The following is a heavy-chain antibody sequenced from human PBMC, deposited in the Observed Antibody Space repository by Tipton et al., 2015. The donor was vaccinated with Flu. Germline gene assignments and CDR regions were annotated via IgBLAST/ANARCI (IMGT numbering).Heavy chain of an antibody. V-gene: IGHV5-51*01. CDR2: IYPGDSNT. J-gene: IGHJ4*02. CDR1: GYTFTSYN. D-gene: IGHD5-12*01. CDR3: ARGATRRPFSGYDYTGY. Sequence: QSGPEVKKPGASVRISCKASGYTFTSYNMHWVRQAPGQGLEWMGIIYPGDSNTNRYSPSFQGQVTISVDMSVDTAYLQWSSLKASDTAMYYCARGATRRPFSGYDYTGYWGQGTLVTVSS.